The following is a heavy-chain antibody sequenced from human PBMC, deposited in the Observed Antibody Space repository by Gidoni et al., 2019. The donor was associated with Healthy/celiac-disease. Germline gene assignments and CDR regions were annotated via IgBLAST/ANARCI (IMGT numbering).Heavy chain of an antibody. CDR2: IYHSGST. D-gene: IGHD2-15*01. CDR1: GGSISSSNW. V-gene: IGHV4-4*02. Sequence: QVQLQESGPGLVKPSGTLSLTCAVSGGSISSSNWWSWVRQPPGKGLEWMGEIYHSGSTNYNPSLKSQVTISVDKSKNQFSLKLSSVTAADTAVYYCAREYEDSYYYGMDVWGQGTTVTVSS. J-gene: IGHJ6*02. CDR3: AREYEDSYYYGMDV.